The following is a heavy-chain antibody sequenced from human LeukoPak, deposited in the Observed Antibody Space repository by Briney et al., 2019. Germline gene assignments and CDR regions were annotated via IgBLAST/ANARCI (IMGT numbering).Heavy chain of an antibody. CDR1: SGSIGGYY. V-gene: IGHV4-59*07. Sequence: SNPLSLMCGVYSGSIGGYYWSWIRQPTGKGLEWIGYIYYSGSTNYNPSLKSRVTMSVDTSKNQFSLKLSSVTAADTAVYYCARYGLAYTYDFWGQGTLVTVSS. J-gene: IGHJ4*02. CDR2: IYYSGST. CDR3: ARYGLAYTYDF. D-gene: IGHD3-16*01.